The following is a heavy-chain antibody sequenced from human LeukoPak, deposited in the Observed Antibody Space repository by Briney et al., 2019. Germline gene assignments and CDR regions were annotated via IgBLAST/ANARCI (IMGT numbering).Heavy chain of an antibody. D-gene: IGHD3-22*01. J-gene: IGHJ3*02. CDR1: GGSISSGDYY. CDR3: ARLLYYYDSSGYSPLDAFDI. CDR2: IYYSGST. V-gene: IGHV4-30-4*08. Sequence: SETLSLTCTVSGGSISSGDYYWSWIRQPPGKGLEWIGYIYYSGSTYYNPSLKSRVTISVDTSKNQFSLKLSSVTAADTAVYYCARLLYYYDSSGYSPLDAFDIWGQGTMVTVSS.